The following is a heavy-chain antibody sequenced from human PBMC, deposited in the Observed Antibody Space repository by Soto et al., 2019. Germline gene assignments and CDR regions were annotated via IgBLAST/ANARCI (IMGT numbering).Heavy chain of an antibody. V-gene: IGHV3-64D*06. CDR2: ITSNGDNT. CDR1: GFTFSNFA. Sequence: GGSLRLSCSASGFTFSNFAMHWVRQAPGKGLEYVSGITSNGDNTYHADSVQGRFTISRDNSKSTLYLQMTSLRVEDTAVYYCVKGNQLLRYYFEYWGRGTLVTVSS. D-gene: IGHD2-2*01. J-gene: IGHJ4*02. CDR3: VKGNQLLRYYFEY.